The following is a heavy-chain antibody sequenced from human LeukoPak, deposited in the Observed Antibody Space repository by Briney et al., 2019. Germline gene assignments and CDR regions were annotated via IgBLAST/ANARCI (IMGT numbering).Heavy chain of an antibody. Sequence: SETLSPTCTVSGGSITTHYWSWIRQPPGEGLQWIASIYHTGASNYNPSLKSRITISLDTSKNQFSLELRYVTDADTAEYYCARDTTFYDSRGYHPYWYFDLSGRGTPVTVSS. D-gene: IGHD3-22*01. CDR1: GGSITTHY. V-gene: IGHV4-59*11. CDR2: IYHTGAS. CDR3: ARDTTFYDSRGYHPYWYFDL. J-gene: IGHJ2*01.